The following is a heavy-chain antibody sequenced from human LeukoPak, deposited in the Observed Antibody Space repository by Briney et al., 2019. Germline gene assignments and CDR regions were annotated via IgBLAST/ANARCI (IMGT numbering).Heavy chain of an antibody. D-gene: IGHD3-3*01. J-gene: IGHJ5*02. Sequence: GGSLRLSCAASAFTFSDYSMNWVRQAPGKGLEWVSSISSSGSSIYYADSVKGRFTVSRDNDKKSLYKQMHSLRAEHTAVYHCPKDRDFGVGNWFDPWGQGTLVNGSS. V-gene: IGHV3-21*01. CDR3: PKDRDFGVGNWFDP. CDR2: ISSSGSSI. CDR1: AFTFSDYS.